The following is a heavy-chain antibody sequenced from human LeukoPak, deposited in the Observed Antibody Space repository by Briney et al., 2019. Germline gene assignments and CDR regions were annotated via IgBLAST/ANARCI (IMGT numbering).Heavy chain of an antibody. Sequence: PSETLSLTCTVSGGSISNYYWSWIRQPPGKGLEWIGYVYYTGASYYNPSLKSRVTISIDTSKKHFSLKLTSVTAADTAVYYCARGAPPQNWGQGTLVTVSS. CDR2: VYYTGAS. CDR3: ARGAPPQN. CDR1: GGSISNYY. V-gene: IGHV4-59*12. J-gene: IGHJ4*02.